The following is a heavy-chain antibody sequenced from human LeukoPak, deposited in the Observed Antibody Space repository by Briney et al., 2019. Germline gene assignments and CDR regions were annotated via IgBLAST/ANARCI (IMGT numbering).Heavy chain of an antibody. Sequence: ASVKVSCKASGYTFTSYGISWVRQAPGQGLEWMGWISAYNGNTNYAQKLQGRVTMTTDTSTSTAYMELRSLRSDDTAVYYCARDNDYYDSSGYFQHWGQGTLVTVSS. CDR2: ISAYNGNT. V-gene: IGHV1-18*01. CDR1: GYTFTSYG. J-gene: IGHJ1*01. CDR3: ARDNDYYDSSGYFQH. D-gene: IGHD3-22*01.